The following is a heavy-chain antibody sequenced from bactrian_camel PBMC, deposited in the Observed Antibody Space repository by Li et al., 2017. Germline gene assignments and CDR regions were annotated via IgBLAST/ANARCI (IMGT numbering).Heavy chain of an antibody. V-gene: IGHV3S31*01. CDR3: AAPVSTTWVRGVALNY. CDR1: GFSFSMYA. D-gene: IGHD5*01. CDR2: INSGGGGMK. J-gene: IGHJ4*01. Sequence: VQLVESGGGLVQPGGSLRLSCAASGFSFSMYAMSWVRQAPGKGLEWMSTINSGGGGMKYYADSVRGRFTISRDNAKNALYLQLNSLKTEDTAIYYCAAPVSTTWVRGVALNYWGQGTQVTVS.